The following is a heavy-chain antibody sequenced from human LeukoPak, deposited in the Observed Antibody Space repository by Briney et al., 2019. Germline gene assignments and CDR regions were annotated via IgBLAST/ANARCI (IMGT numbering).Heavy chain of an antibody. V-gene: IGHV1-24*01. D-gene: IGHD6-19*01. CDR1: GYTLTELS. Sequence: ASVKVSCKFSGYTLTELSMHWVRQAPGKGLGWMGGFDPKDGETIYAQKFQGSVTMTEDTSTDTAYMELSSLRSEDTAVYYCATVSGWSYYFDYWGQGTLVTVSS. CDR2: FDPKDGET. J-gene: IGHJ4*02. CDR3: ATVSGWSYYFDY.